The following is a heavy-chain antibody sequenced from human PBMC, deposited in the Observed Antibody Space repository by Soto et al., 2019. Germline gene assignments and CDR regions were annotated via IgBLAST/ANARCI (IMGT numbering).Heavy chain of an antibody. CDR3: ARDTHSGSCWGPDAFDI. CDR2: ISSSSSYI. J-gene: IGHJ3*02. D-gene: IGHD1-26*01. V-gene: IGHV3-21*01. Sequence: EVQLVESGGGLVKPGGSLRLSCAASGFTFSSYSMNWVRQAPGKGLEWVSSISSSSSYIYYADSVKGRFTISRDNAKNSLYLQMNSLRAEDTAVYYCARDTHSGSCWGPDAFDIWGQGTMVTVSS. CDR1: GFTFSSYS.